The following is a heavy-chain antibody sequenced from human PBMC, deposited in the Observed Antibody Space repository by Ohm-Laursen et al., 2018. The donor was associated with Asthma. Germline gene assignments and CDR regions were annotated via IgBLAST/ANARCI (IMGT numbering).Heavy chain of an antibody. CDR2: ISASAGTM. V-gene: IGHV3-11*01. D-gene: IGHD2-15*01. Sequence: SLRLSCAASGFTFSDYYMTWIRQAPGKGLEWISYISASAGTMYYADSVKGRFTISRDNAKKSLFLHMSSLRAEDTAVYYCARGRSGGCYWGPCDFNSPLDVWGQGTTVIVSS. CDR3: ARGRSGGCYWGPCDFNSPLDV. J-gene: IGHJ6*02. CDR1: GFTFSDYY.